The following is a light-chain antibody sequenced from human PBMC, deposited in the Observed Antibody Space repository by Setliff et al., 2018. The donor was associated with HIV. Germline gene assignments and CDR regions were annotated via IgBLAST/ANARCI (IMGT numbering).Light chain of an antibody. J-gene: IGLJ2*01. Sequence: SYELAQPPSVSVAPGKTARITCGGSNIGSKSVHWYQQKPGQAPVLVIYYDNDRPSGIPERFSGSNSGNTATLTISRVEAGDEADYYCQVWDSSSDHVVFGGGTKVTVL. V-gene: IGLV3-21*04. CDR2: YDN. CDR3: QVWDSSSDHVV. CDR1: NIGSKS.